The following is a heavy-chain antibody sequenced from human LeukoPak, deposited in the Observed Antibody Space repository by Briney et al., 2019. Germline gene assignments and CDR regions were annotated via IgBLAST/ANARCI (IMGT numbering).Heavy chain of an antibody. CDR2: IYWDDDK. CDR1: GVSLSTSGVG. V-gene: IGHV2-5*02. J-gene: IGHJ5*02. CDR3: AHRLIAVDGRGYNWFDP. Sequence: SGPTLVKPTQTLTXTCTFSGVSLSTSGVGVGWIRQPPGKALEWLALIYWDDDKRYSPSLKSRLTITKDTSKNQVVLTMTNMDPVDTATYYSAHRLIAVDGRGYNWFDPWGQGTLVTVSS. D-gene: IGHD6-13*01.